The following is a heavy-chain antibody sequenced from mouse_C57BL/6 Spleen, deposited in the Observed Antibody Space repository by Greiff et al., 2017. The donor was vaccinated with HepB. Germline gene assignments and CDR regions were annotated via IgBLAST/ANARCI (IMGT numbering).Heavy chain of an antibody. J-gene: IGHJ2*01. V-gene: IGHV3-6*01. CDR3: ARGGLYYFDY. CDR1: GYSITSGYY. Sequence: EVKLVESGPGLVKPSQSLSLTCSVSGYSITSGYYWNWIRQFPGNKLEWMGYISYDGSNNYNPSLKNRISITRDTSTNQFFLKLNSVTTEDTATYYCARGGLYYFDYWGQGTTLTVSS. CDR2: ISYDGSN.